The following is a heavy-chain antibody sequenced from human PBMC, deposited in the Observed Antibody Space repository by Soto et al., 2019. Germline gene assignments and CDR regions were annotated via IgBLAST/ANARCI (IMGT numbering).Heavy chain of an antibody. CDR1: GYTFTSYG. J-gene: IGHJ6*02. Sequence: QVPLVQSGAEVKKPGASVKVSCKASGYTFTSYGISWVRQAPGQGLEWMGWISAYNGNTNYAQKLQGRVTMTTDTSTSTAYMELRSLRSDDTAVYYCARVRRSGFLEWLSYYGMDVWGQGTTVTVSS. CDR3: ARVRRSGFLEWLSYYGMDV. D-gene: IGHD3-3*01. V-gene: IGHV1-18*04. CDR2: ISAYNGNT.